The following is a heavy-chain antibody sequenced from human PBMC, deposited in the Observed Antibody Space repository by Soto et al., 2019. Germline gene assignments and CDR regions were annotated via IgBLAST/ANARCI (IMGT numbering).Heavy chain of an antibody. CDR3: ARLGGLAGAGTPPDYYYGMDV. CDR1: GGSISSYY. D-gene: IGHD6-19*01. Sequence: LSLTCTVSGGSISSYYWSWIRQPPGKGLEWIGYIYYSGSTNYNPSLKSRVTISVDTSKNQFSLKLSSVTAADTAVYYCARLGGLAGAGTPPDYYYGMDVWGQGTTVTVS. J-gene: IGHJ6*02. V-gene: IGHV4-59*08. CDR2: IYYSGST.